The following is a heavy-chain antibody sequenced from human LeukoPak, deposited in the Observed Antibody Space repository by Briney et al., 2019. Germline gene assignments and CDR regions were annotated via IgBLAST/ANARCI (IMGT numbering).Heavy chain of an antibody. D-gene: IGHD5-18*01. CDR2: INHSGST. V-gene: IGHV4-34*01. CDR1: GGSFSGYY. CDR3: ASRDTATGLD. J-gene: IGHJ4*02. Sequence: SETLSLTCAVYGGSFSGYYWSWIRQPPGKGLEWIGEINHSGSTNYNPSLESRVTISVDTSKNQFSLKLSSVTAADTAVYYCASRDTATGLDWGQGTLVTVSS.